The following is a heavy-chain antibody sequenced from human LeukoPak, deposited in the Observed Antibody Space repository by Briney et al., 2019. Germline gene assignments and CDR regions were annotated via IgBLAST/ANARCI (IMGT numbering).Heavy chain of an antibody. CDR3: AQSTVTVMRPYYFDY. V-gene: IGHV3-23*01. Sequence: GGSLRLSCAASGFTFSSYAMSWVRQAPGKGLEWVSGISGSGGSTYYADSVKGRFTISRDNSKNTLYLQMNSLRAEDTAVYYCAQSTVTVMRPYYFDYWGQGTLVTVSS. J-gene: IGHJ4*02. D-gene: IGHD4-11*01. CDR2: ISGSGGST. CDR1: GFTFSSYA.